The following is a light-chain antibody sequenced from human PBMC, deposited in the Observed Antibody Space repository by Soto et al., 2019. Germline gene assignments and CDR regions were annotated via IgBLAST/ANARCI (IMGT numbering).Light chain of an antibody. J-gene: IGLJ1*01. V-gene: IGLV2-14*01. CDR3: SSYTRSSISV. Sequence: QSALTQPASVSGSPGQSITISCTGTSSDVGGYDYVSWYQQHPGKAPTLLIYDVINRPSGVSFRFYGSKSGNTASLTISGLQAEDEAEYYCSSYTRSSISVFGTGTKLTVL. CDR1: SSDVGGYDY. CDR2: DVI.